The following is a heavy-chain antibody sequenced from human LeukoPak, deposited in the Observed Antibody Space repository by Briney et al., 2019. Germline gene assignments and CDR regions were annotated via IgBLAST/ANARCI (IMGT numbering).Heavy chain of an antibody. J-gene: IGHJ4*02. CDR2: VHSSGDI. Sequence: SETLSLTCSVSGVSITSGSYYWGWIRQSAGKGLEWIGRVHSSGDIYHNAAFRSRAAVSGDASKNQFSLKLNSVTAADTAVYYCARGASPKDAVFFDYWGQGALITASS. CDR3: ARGASPKDAVFFDY. CDR1: GVSITSGSYY. D-gene: IGHD3-16*01. V-gene: IGHV4-61*02.